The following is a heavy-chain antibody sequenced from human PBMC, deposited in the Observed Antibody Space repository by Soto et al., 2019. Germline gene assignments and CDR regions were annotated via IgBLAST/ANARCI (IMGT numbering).Heavy chain of an antibody. D-gene: IGHD3-16*01. V-gene: IGHV4-34*01. CDR1: GGSFSGYY. CDR2: INHSGST. CDR3: ARGLGGEFDP. Sequence: SETLSLTCAVYGGSFSGYYWSWIREPPGKGLEWIGEINHSGSTNYNPSLKSRVTISVDTSKNQFSLKLSSVTAADTAVYYCARGLGGEFDPWGPGTLVTLSS. J-gene: IGHJ5*02.